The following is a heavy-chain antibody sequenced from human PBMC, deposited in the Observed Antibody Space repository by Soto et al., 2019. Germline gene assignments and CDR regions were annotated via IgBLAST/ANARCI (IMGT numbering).Heavy chain of an antibody. Sequence: GGSLRLSCAASGFTLSSYSMHWVRQAPGKGLEWVSSISSSSSYIYYADSVKGRFTISRDNAKNSLYLQMNSLRAEDTAVYYCARDFMYYYDSSGYPALRYYFDYWGQGTLVTVSS. CDR3: ARDFMYYYDSSGYPALRYYFDY. CDR2: ISSSSSYI. D-gene: IGHD3-22*01. J-gene: IGHJ4*02. CDR1: GFTLSSYS. V-gene: IGHV3-21*01.